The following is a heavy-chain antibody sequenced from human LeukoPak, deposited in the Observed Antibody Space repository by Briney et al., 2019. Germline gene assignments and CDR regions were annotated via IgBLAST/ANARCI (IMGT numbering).Heavy chain of an antibody. D-gene: IGHD5-18*01. Sequence: SETLSLTCTVSGGFISGSGHYWTWTRQHPGEGLEWLGFIHPGGTIYYNPSLSGRLTISADTSKNQMSLKLSPVTAADTAVYYCARGGDTAKGGDSWGQGTLVIVSS. J-gene: IGHJ4*02. CDR1: GGFISGSGHY. CDR3: ARGGDTAKGGDS. V-gene: IGHV4-31*03. CDR2: IHPGGTI.